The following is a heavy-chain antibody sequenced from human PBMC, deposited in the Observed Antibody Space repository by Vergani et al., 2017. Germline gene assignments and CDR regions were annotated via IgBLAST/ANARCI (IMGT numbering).Heavy chain of an antibody. V-gene: IGHV4-61*02. D-gene: IGHD6-13*01. J-gene: IGHJ6*02. CDR3: ARDPLYSTTWPFLLLDMDV. CDR1: GGSISSGSYY. CDR2: FYTGGGT. Sequence: QVQLQESGPGLVRPSQTLSLTCTVSGGSISSGSYYWSWFRQPAGKGLEWIGRFYTGGGTSYNPSLKSRVTISVTTSKNQFSQQLSSVTAADTAVYSGARDPLYSTTWPFLLLDMDVWGQGTTVTVSS.